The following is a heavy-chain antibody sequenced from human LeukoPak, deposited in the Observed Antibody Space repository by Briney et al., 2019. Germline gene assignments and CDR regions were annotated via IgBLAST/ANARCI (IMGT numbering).Heavy chain of an antibody. D-gene: IGHD2-8*01. Sequence: ASVKVSCKASGYTFTDYNIHWVRQAPGQGLEWMGWINPNSGGTNYAQKFQGRVHMTRDTSISTAYMELSRLRSDDTALYYCARVVYYFYVMDVWGQGTTVTVSS. CDR1: GYTFTDYN. J-gene: IGHJ6*02. V-gene: IGHV1-2*02. CDR3: ARVVYYFYVMDV. CDR2: INPNSGGT.